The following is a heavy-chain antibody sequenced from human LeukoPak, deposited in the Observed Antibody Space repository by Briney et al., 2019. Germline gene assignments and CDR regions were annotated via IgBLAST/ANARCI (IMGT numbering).Heavy chain of an antibody. V-gene: IGHV1-69*04. CDR3: ARVEGSSSGNY. CDR1: GGTFSSYA. J-gene: IGHJ4*02. CDR2: IILILGIA. Sequence: GASVKVSCKASGGTFSSYAISWVRQAPGQGLEWMGRIILILGIANYAQKFQGRVTITADKSTSTAYMELSSLRSEDTAVYYCARVEGSSSGNYWGQGTLVTVSS. D-gene: IGHD6-13*01.